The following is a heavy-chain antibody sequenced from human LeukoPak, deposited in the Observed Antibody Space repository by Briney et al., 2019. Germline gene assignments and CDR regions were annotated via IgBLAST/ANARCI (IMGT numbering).Heavy chain of an antibody. V-gene: IGHV3-7*01. CDR3: ARDSGIAVAGTDY. Sequence: GGSLRLSCAASGFTFSSYWMSWVRQAPGKGLEWVANIKQVGSEKYYVDSVKGRFTVSRDNAKNSLYLQMNSLRAEDTAVYYCARDSGIAVAGTDYWGQGTLVTVSS. D-gene: IGHD6-19*01. J-gene: IGHJ4*02. CDR2: IKQVGSEK. CDR1: GFTFSSYW.